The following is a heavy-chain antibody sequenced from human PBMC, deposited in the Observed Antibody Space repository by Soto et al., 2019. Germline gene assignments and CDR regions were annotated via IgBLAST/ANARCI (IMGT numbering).Heavy chain of an antibody. CDR3: AKDRRVVTAPDDY. J-gene: IGHJ4*02. Sequence: EVQLLESGGGLVQPGGSMRLSCAASGFTFSTYAMNWVRQAPGTGLEWVSTISGSGGSTYYADSVKGRFTIPSDNSKNALYMQMNSLRAEDTAVYYCAKDRRVVTAPDDYWGQGTPVTVSS. D-gene: IGHD2-21*02. CDR2: ISGSGGST. CDR1: GFTFSTYA. V-gene: IGHV3-23*01.